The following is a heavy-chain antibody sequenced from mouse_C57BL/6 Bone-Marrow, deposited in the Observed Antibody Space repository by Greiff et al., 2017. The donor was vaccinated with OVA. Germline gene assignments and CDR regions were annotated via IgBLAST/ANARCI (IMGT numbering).Heavy chain of an antibody. J-gene: IGHJ1*03. Sequence: EVQLKQSGPELVKPGASVKMSCKASGYTFTSYVMHWVKQKPGQGLEWIGYIYPYNDGTKYNEKFKGKATLTSDKSSSTAYLELSSLTSEDSAVYYCARSGYYGSSFWYFDVWGTGTTVTVSS. CDR2: IYPYNDGT. CDR3: ARSGYYGSSFWYFDV. D-gene: IGHD1-1*01. V-gene: IGHV1-14*01. CDR1: GYTFTSYV.